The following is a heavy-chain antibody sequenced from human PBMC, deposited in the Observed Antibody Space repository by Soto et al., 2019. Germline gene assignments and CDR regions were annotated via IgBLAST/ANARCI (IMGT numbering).Heavy chain of an antibody. D-gene: IGHD2-15*01. CDR2: IYYSGST. Sequence: QVQLQESGPGLVKPSQTLSLTCTVSGGSISSGDYYWSWIRQPPGKGLEWIGYIYYSGSTYYNPSLKSRVTRSVDTAKNPFSLKLSSVTAADTAVYYCARYCSGGSCYEGRSSLFDYWGQGTLVTVSS. J-gene: IGHJ4*02. CDR3: ARYCSGGSCYEGRSSLFDY. CDR1: GGSISSGDYY. V-gene: IGHV4-30-4*01.